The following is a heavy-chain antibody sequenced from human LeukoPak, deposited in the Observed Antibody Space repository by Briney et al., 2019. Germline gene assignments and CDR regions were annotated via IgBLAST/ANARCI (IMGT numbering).Heavy chain of an antibody. CDR3: ARHLPWETFGVVIMPNAFDI. J-gene: IGHJ3*02. V-gene: IGHV1-69*05. D-gene: IGHD3-3*01. Sequence: ASVKVSCKASGGTFSSYAISWVRQAPGQGLEWMGGIIPIFGTANYAQKFQGRVTITTDESTSTAYMELSSQRSEDIDVYYCARHLPWETFGVVIMPNAFDIWGQGTMVTVSS. CDR1: GGTFSSYA. CDR2: IIPIFGTA.